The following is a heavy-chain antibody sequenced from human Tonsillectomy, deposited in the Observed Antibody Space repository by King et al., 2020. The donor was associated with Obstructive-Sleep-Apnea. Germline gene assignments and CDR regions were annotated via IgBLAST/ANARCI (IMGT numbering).Heavy chain of an antibody. CDR2: IYYSGST. CDR3: ARQSEILTAYFH. D-gene: IGHD3-9*01. V-gene: IGHV4-59*08. Sequence: QMQLQESGPGLVKPSETLSLTCTVSGGSISSYYWSWIRQPPGKGLEWIGYIYYSGSTSYNPSLKSRITISVDTSKNQFSLKLSSVTAADTAVYYCARQSEILTAYFHWGQGALVTVSS. CDR1: GGSISSYY. J-gene: IGHJ4*02.